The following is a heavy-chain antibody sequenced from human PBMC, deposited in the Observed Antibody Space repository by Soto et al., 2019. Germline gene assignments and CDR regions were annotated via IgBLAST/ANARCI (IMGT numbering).Heavy chain of an antibody. CDR2: INGDGSST. CDR3: GRSYQGLDAFDI. V-gene: IGHV3-74*01. CDR1: GFTFSSFW. J-gene: IGHJ3*02. D-gene: IGHD1-26*01. Sequence: EVQLVESGGGLVQPGGSLRLSCAASGFTFSSFWMHWVRQAPGKGLVWASRINGDGSSTRYADSVKGRFTISRDNAENTLYLQMNSLRAEDTAVYYCGRSYQGLDAFDIWGQGTMVTVSS.